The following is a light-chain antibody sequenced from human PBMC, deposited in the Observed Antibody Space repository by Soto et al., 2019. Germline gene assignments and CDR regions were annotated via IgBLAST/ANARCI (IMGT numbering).Light chain of an antibody. CDR1: QDIRNY. J-gene: IGKJ4*01. V-gene: IGKV1-9*01. CDR3: QQLRSYPST. Sequence: IQLTQSPSSLSASVGDRVTVTCRASQDIRNYLAWYQQKPGKAPKLLICDASTLYRGVPSRFRGSGSRTDFPLTISGLQPEDFAAYYCQQLRSYPSTFGGRTKLEI. CDR2: DAS.